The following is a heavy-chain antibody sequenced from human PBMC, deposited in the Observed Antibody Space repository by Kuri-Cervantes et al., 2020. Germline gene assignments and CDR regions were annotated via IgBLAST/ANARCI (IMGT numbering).Heavy chain of an antibody. CDR1: GFTFSSCA. V-gene: IGHV3-23*01. CDR2: ISGSGGTT. J-gene: IGHJ6*02. D-gene: IGHD6-19*01. Sequence: GGSLRPSCAASGFTFSSCALSWVRRAPGKGLEWVSAISGSGGTTYYADSVKGRFTIFRDNSKNTLYLQMNSLRAEDTAVYYCARDGVAVAGTPLYYYYGMDVWGQGTTVTVSS. CDR3: ARDGVAVAGTPLYYYYGMDV.